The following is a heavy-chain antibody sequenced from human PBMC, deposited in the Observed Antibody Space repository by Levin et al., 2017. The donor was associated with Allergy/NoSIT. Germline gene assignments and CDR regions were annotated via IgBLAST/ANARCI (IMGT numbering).Heavy chain of an antibody. J-gene: IGHJ4*02. Sequence: SQTLSLTCTVSGGSISPFYWSWIRQPPGKGLGWIGYISYSGSTNYNPSLKGRVTISLDTSKNQLSLKLTSVIAADTAVYYFTSERPGESIRGYYILDYSAQGTLVTVAS. V-gene: IGHV4-59*01. CDR1: GGSISPFY. CDR2: ISYSGST. D-gene: IGHD3-22*01. CDR3: TSERPGESIRGYYILDY.